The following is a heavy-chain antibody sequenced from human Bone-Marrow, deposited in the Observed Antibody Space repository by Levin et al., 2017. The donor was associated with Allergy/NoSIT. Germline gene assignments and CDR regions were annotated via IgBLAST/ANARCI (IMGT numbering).Heavy chain of an antibody. CDR3: ARDDVVATNH. D-gene: IGHD5-12*01. J-gene: IGHJ4*02. V-gene: IGHV3-66*01. CDR2: IHSGGRK. CDR1: GFTISTNY. Sequence: GGSLRLSCAASGFTISTNYMSWVRQVPGKGLEWVSIIHSGGRKNYADSVKGRFTISRDTYNNMLYLQMNSLRGADTAIYYCARDDVVATNHWGQGTLVIVSS.